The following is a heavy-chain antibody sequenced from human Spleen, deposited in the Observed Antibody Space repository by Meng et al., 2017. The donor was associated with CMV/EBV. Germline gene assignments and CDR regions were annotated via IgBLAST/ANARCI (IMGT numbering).Heavy chain of an antibody. CDR1: GFTFSSYT. J-gene: IGHJ4*02. D-gene: IGHD5-12*01. Sequence: GGSLRLSCAASGFTFSSYTMKWVRQAPGKGLEWVSCISGRIYIYRADSVKGRFTISRDNAKNSLSLQMDSLRAEDTALYYCAKDTSALIVATPRDSWGQGTLVTVSS. CDR3: AKDTSALIVATPRDS. CDR2: ISGRIYI. V-gene: IGHV3-21*04.